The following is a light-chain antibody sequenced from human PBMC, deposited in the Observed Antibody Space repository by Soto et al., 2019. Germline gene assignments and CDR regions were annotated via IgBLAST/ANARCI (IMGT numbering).Light chain of an antibody. CDR1: QSLRNNY. Sequence: EIVLTQSPGTLSLSPGERATLSCRASQSLRNNYLAWYQQKPGQTPRLLIFGASSRATGIPDRFSGSGSGTDFTLTINRLEPEAFAVYFCQQYGTSPPYTFGQGTKLEI. CDR2: GAS. J-gene: IGKJ2*01. V-gene: IGKV3-20*01. CDR3: QQYGTSPPYT.